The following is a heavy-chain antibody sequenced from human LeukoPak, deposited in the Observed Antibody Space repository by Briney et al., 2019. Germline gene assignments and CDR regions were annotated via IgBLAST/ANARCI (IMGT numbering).Heavy chain of an antibody. V-gene: IGHV3-30*18. Sequence: PGGSLRLSCAASGFTFSSYGMHRVRQAPGKGLEWVAVISYDGSNKYYADSVKGRFTISRDNSKNTLYLQMNSLRAEDTAVYYCAKDLGYGVTGRFDYWGQGTLVTVSS. D-gene: IGHD4-17*01. CDR3: AKDLGYGVTGRFDY. J-gene: IGHJ4*02. CDR2: ISYDGSNK. CDR1: GFTFSSYG.